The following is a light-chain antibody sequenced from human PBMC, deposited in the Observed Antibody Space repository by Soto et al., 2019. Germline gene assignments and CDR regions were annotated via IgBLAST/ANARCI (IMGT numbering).Light chain of an antibody. J-gene: IGKJ2*01. Sequence: ERVMTQSPATLSVSPGERATLSCRASQSVASHIAWYQHKPGQAPRLLIYGASTRATGVPDRVSGSGSGTDFTLTINRLEPEDFAVYYCQQYGNFPYTFGQGTKLEIK. CDR1: QSVASH. CDR2: GAS. V-gene: IGKV3D-15*01. CDR3: QQYGNFPYT.